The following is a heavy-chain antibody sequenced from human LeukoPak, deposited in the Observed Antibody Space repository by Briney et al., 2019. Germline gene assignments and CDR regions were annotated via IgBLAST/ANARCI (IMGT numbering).Heavy chain of an antibody. CDR1: GYTFTDYY. J-gene: IGHJ6*03. D-gene: IGHD3-10*01. CDR2: INPNSGGT. Sequence: ASVKVSCKASGYTFTDYYMHWVRQAPGQGLEWMGWINPNSGGTNYAQKFQGRVNMTRDTSISTAYMELSRPRSDDTAVYYCARVKDRISMVRGVLSPQNYYYYYMDVWGKGTTVTVSS. CDR3: ARVKDRISMVRGVLSPQNYYYYYMDV. V-gene: IGHV1-2*02.